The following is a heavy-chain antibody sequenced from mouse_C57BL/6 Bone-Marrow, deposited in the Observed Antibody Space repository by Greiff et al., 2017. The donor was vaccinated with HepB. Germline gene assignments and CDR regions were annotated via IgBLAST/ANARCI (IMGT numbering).Heavy chain of an antibody. J-gene: IGHJ4*01. CDR2: IYPGDGDT. D-gene: IGHD1-1*01. CDR3: ARRGYGSTYYYAMDY. CDR1: GYAFSSSW. V-gene: IGHV1-82*01. Sequence: VQLVESGPELVKPGASVKISCKASGYAFSSSWMNWVKQRPGKGLEWIGRIYPGDGDTNYNGKFKGKATLTADKSSSTAYMQLSSLTSEDSAVYFCARRGYGSTYYYAMDYWGQGTSVTVSS.